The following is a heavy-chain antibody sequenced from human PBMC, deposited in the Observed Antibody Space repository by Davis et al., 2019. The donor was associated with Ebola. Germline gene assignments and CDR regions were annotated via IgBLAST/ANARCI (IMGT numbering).Heavy chain of an antibody. CDR2: ISYDGSNK. CDR3: AREEYYYYYGMDV. CDR1: GFTFSSYG. V-gene: IGHV3-30*03. Sequence: PGGSLRLFCAASGFTFSSYGMHWVRQAPGKGLEWVAVISYDGSNKYYADSVKGRFTISRDNSKNTLYLQMNSLRAEDTAVYYCAREEYYYYYGMDVWGQGTTVTVSS. J-gene: IGHJ6*02.